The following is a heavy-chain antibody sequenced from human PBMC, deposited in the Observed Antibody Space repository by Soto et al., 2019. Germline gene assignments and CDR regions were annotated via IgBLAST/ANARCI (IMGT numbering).Heavy chain of an antibody. Sequence: GGSLRLSCAASGFTFSSYAMSWVRQAPGKGLEWVSAISGSGGSTYYADSVKGRFTISRDNSKNTLYLQMNSLRAEDTAVYYCAKTLQDDFWSGYYPHYYYYGMDVWGQGTTVTVSS. V-gene: IGHV3-23*01. D-gene: IGHD3-3*01. CDR1: GFTFSSYA. J-gene: IGHJ6*02. CDR3: AKTLQDDFWSGYYPHYYYYGMDV. CDR2: ISGSGGST.